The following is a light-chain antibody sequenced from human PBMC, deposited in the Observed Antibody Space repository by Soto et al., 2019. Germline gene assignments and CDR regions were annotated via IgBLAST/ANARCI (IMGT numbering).Light chain of an antibody. Sequence: DIVMTQSPDSLAVSLGERATINCKSSQSVIHTSNNKSYLAWYQQKAGQPPELLLYWASARDSGVPDRFSGGGSGTDFTLTISSLQAEDVAVYYCQQYYSTPRTFGQGTKVEIK. CDR3: QQYYSTPRT. CDR2: WAS. J-gene: IGKJ2*01. CDR1: QSVIHTSNNKSY. V-gene: IGKV4-1*01.